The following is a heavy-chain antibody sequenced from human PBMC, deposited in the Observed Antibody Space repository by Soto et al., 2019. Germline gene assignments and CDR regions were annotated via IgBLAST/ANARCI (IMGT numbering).Heavy chain of an antibody. CDR3: AKIYRGPYDFWSGYTLGMDV. Sequence: QVQLVESGGGVVQPGRSLRLSCAASGFTFSSYGMHWVRQAPGKGLEWVAVISYDGSNKYYADSVKGPFTISRDNSKNTLYLQMNSLRAEDTAVYYCAKIYRGPYDFWSGYTLGMDVWGQGITVTVSS. CDR1: GFTFSSYG. J-gene: IGHJ6*02. CDR2: ISYDGSNK. V-gene: IGHV3-30*18. D-gene: IGHD3-3*01.